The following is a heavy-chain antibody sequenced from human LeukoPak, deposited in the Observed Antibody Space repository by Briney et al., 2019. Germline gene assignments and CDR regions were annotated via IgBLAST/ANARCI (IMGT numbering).Heavy chain of an antibody. D-gene: IGHD3-16*01. V-gene: IGHV3-23*01. Sequence: GGSLRLSCAASGFTFGTSAMSWVRQTPEKGLEWVSTITSGDGSPYYADSVKGRFTISRDNSNNMLYLQMNSLRAEDTAVYYCTKRGAYYVDYWGRGIPVTVSS. CDR3: TKRGAYYVDY. CDR2: ITSGDGSP. J-gene: IGHJ4*02. CDR1: GFTFGTSA.